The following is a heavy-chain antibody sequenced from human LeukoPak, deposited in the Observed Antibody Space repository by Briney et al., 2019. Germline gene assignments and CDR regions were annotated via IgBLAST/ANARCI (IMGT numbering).Heavy chain of an antibody. CDR2: IYYSGST. CDR3: ARVSSWSFDY. V-gene: IGHV4-59*08. Sequence: SETLSLTCSVSGGSISNHYWSWIRQPPGKGMEWIGYIYYSGSTNYNPSLKSRVTISVDTSKNQFSLKLSSVPAADSAVYYCARVSSWSFDYWGQRTLVTVSS. CDR1: GGSISNHY. D-gene: IGHD6-13*01. J-gene: IGHJ4*02.